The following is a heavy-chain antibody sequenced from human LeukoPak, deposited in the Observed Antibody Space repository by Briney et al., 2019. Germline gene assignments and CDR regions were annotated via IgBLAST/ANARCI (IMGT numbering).Heavy chain of an antibody. CDR2: MYSGDST. Sequence: GRSLRLSCAASGFTVSGNYMSWVRQAPGKGLEWVSVMYSGDSTYYADSVKGRFTSSRDNSRNTLYLQMNTLRAEDTAIYYCARESPTFEYWGQGTLVTVSS. J-gene: IGHJ4*02. CDR1: GFTVSGNY. CDR3: ARESPTFEY. V-gene: IGHV3-53*01.